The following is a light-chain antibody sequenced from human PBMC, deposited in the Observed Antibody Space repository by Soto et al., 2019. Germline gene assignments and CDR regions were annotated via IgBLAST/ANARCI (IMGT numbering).Light chain of an antibody. CDR2: RAS. J-gene: IGKJ1*01. Sequence: DIQMTQSPSTLSASAGDRVTITCRASQDINSWLAWYQQIPGKAPKILIYRASNLESGVPSRFSGSESGTEFTLTISSLQPDDFGTYYCQQYHSYPWTFGQGTKVKI. CDR1: QDINSW. CDR3: QQYHSYPWT. V-gene: IGKV1-5*03.